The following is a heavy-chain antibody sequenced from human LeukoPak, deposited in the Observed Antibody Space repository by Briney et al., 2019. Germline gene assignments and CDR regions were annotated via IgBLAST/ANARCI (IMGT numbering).Heavy chain of an antibody. CDR3: ARAGLYEYYFDY. CDR2: IYYSGST. D-gene: IGHD5/OR15-5a*01. J-gene: IGHJ4*02. CDR1: GGSISSYY. V-gene: IGHV4-59*01. Sequence: TSETLSLTCTVSGGSISSYYWSWIRQPPGKGLEWIGYIYYSGSTNYNPSLKSRVTISVDTSKNRFSLKLSSVTAADTAVYYCARAGLYEYYFDYWGQGTLVTVSS.